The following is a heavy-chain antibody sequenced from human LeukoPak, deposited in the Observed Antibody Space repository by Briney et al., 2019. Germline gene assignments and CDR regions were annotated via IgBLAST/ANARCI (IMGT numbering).Heavy chain of an antibody. CDR3: ARYCSGGSCYQNWFDP. CDR1: GYTFTGYY. V-gene: IGHV1-2*02. J-gene: IGHJ5*02. CDR2: INPNSGGT. Sequence: ASVKVSCKASGYTFTGYYMHWVRQAPGQGLEWMGWINPNSGGTNYAQKLQGRVTMTTDTSTSTAYMELRSLRSDDTAVYYCARYCSGGSCYQNWFDPWGQGTLVTVSS. D-gene: IGHD2-15*01.